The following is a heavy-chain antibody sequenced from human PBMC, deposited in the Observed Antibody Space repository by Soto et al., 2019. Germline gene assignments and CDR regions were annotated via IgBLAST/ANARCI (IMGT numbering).Heavy chain of an antibody. CDR2: IYPGDSDT. Sequence: GESLKISCKGSGYNFTSYWIGWVRQMPGKGLECMGIIYPGDSDTRYSPSFQGQVTISADKSISTAYLQGSSLKASDTAMYYCAGGGVRGVITRTGDYYGMDVWGQGTTVTVSS. V-gene: IGHV5-51*01. CDR3: AGGGVRGVITRTGDYYGMDV. CDR1: GYNFTSYW. J-gene: IGHJ6*02. D-gene: IGHD3-10*01.